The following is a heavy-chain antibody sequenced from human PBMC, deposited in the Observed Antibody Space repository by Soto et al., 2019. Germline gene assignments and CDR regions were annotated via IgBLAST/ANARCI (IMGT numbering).Heavy chain of an antibody. CDR1: GFTFSSYS. D-gene: IGHD3-9*01. Sequence: PGGSLRLSCAASGFTFSSYSMNWVRQAPGKXLEWVSSISSSSSYIYYADSVKGRFTISRDNAKNSLYLQMNSRRAEDAAVYYCARRPRISYDILTGYYRPNWFDPRGQGSLVTVS. CDR2: ISSSSSYI. V-gene: IGHV3-21*01. CDR3: ARRPRISYDILTGYYRPNWFDP. J-gene: IGHJ5*02.